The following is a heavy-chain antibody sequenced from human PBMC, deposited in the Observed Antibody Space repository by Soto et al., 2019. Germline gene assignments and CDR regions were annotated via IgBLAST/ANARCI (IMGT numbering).Heavy chain of an antibody. CDR2: INHSGST. J-gene: IGHJ4*02. CDR1: GGSFSGYY. D-gene: IGHD3-10*01. Sequence: QVQLQQWGAGLLKPSETLSLTCAVYGGSFSGYYWSWIRQPPGKGLEWNGEINHSGSTNYNPSLKSRVTISVDTSKNQFSLKLSSVTAADTAVYYCARHYYGSGSPYYFDYWGQGTLVTVSS. CDR3: ARHYYGSGSPYYFDY. V-gene: IGHV4-34*01.